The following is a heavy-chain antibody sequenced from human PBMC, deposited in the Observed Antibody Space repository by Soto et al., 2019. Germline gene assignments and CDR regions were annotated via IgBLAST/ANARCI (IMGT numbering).Heavy chain of an antibody. D-gene: IGHD2-2*03. CDR2: IIPILGIA. CDR3: VRQQLDIVVVPAAMGGDAFDI. J-gene: IGHJ3*02. CDR1: GGTFSSYT. V-gene: IGHV1-69*02. Sequence: ASVKVSCKASGGTFSSYTISWVRQAPGQGLEWMGRIIPILGIANYAQKFQGRVTITADKSTSTAYMELSSLRSEDTAVYYCVRQQLDIVVVPAAMGGDAFDIWGQGTMVTVSS.